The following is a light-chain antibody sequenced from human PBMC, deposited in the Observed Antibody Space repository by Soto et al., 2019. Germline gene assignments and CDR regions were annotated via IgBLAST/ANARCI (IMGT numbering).Light chain of an antibody. CDR1: SSDVGGYNG. J-gene: IGLJ1*01. CDR2: DVS. CDR3: SSYTSSSTYV. Sequence: QSALTQPPSVSGSPGQSVAISCTGTSSDVGGYNGVSWYQQPPGTAPKLIIYDVSNRPSGVPDRFSGSKSGNTASLIISGLQAEDEGDYYCSSYTSSSTYVFGTGTKLTVL. V-gene: IGLV2-18*02.